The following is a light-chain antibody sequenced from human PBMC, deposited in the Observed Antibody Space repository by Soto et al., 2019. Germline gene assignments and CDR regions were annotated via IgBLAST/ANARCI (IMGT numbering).Light chain of an antibody. CDR3: QQYNNWPPT. Sequence: EIVMTQSPATLSVSPGERATLSCRASQSVSGNLAWYQQKPGQAPRLLIYGASTRAPGIPARFSGSGSGTEFTLTISSLQSEDVAVYYCQQYNNWPPTFGQGTKVEIK. J-gene: IGKJ1*01. CDR1: QSVSGN. CDR2: GAS. V-gene: IGKV3D-15*01.